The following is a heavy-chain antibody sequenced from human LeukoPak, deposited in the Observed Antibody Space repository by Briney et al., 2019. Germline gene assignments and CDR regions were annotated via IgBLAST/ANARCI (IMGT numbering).Heavy chain of an antibody. Sequence: GGSLRLSCAASGFTFSSYWMQWVRQAPGKGLVWVSRLSPDGSSTTSADSVKGRFTISRDNSKNTLYLQMNSLRAEDTAVYYCAKKPGGPYSYGYESGDPWGQGTLVTVSS. CDR2: LSPDGSST. CDR1: GFTFSSYW. CDR3: AKKPGGPYSYGYESGDP. D-gene: IGHD5-18*01. V-gene: IGHV3-74*01. J-gene: IGHJ5*02.